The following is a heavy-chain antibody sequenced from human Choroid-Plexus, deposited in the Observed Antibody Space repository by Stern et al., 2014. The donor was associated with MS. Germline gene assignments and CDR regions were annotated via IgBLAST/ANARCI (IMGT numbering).Heavy chain of an antibody. J-gene: IGHJ6*02. CDR1: GFTFGNYW. CDR3: ARVYNTIYGIVTQRGSGMDV. V-gene: IGHV3-7*01. D-gene: IGHD3-3*01. CDR2: ITEDGTEK. Sequence: EVQLLESGGGLVQPGGSLTISCTAAGFTFGNYWMTWVRQAPGKGLEWGADITEDGTEKNYVDSVKGRFTISRDNARNSLYLQMNSLRVEDTALYYCARVYNTIYGIVTQRGSGMDVWGQGTTVIVPS.